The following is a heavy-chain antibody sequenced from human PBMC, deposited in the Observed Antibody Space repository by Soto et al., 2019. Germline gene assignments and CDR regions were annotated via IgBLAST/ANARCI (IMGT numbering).Heavy chain of an antibody. CDR2: LSGSGGST. D-gene: IGHD3-10*01. J-gene: IGHJ5*01. CDR1: GFTFSSYA. CDR3: AKGGRITMVRGTSPRFDP. V-gene: IGHV3-23*01. Sequence: EVQLLESGGGLVQPGGSLRLSCAASGFTFSSYAMGWVRQAPGKGLEWVSGLSGSGGSTYYADSVKGRFTISRDNSKNTLFLQMNSLRAEDTAVYYCAKGGRITMVRGTSPRFDPWGQGTLVTVSS.